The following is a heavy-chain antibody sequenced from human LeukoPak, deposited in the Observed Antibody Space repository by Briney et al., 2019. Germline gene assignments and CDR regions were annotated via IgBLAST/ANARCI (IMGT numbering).Heavy chain of an antibody. J-gene: IGHJ4*02. CDR1: GFSFSNYN. V-gene: IGHV3-48*02. D-gene: IGHD1-14*01. CDR3: ASGLPPGIIDY. Sequence: GGSLRLSCAASGFSFSNYNMNWVRQGPGKGLEWISYVTTSSSAIYYADSVKGRFTISRDNAKSSLYLQMDSLRDEDTAVYYCASGLPPGIIDYWGQGTLVTVSS. CDR2: VTTSSSAI.